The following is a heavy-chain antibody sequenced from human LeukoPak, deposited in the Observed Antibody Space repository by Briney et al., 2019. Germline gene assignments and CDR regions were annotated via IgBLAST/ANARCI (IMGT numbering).Heavy chain of an antibody. CDR1: GYTFTTYG. CDR2: NSAYNGNT. CDR3: AREDAVASLHY. V-gene: IGHV1-18*04. J-gene: IGHJ4*02. Sequence: GASVKVSCTASGYTFTTYGISWVRQAPGQGLEWMGWNSAYNGNTNYAQKLQGRVTMTTDTSTSTAYMELRSLRSDDTAVYYCAREDAVASLHYWGQGTLVTVYS. D-gene: IGHD6-19*01.